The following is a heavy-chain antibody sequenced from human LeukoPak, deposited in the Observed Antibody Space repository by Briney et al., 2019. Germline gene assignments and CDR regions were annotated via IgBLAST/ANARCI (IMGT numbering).Heavy chain of an antibody. CDR2: IRSDNSAT. CDR3: AREGSGSYLDY. D-gene: IGHD1-26*01. CDR1: GFTFSSYS. V-gene: IGHV3-48*04. J-gene: IGHJ4*02. Sequence: GGSLRLSCAVSGFTFSSYSLNWVRQAPGKGLEWVSYIRSDNSATYHADSVKGRFTISRDNAKNSLYLQMNSLRAEDTAVYYCAREGSGSYLDYWGQGTLVTVSS.